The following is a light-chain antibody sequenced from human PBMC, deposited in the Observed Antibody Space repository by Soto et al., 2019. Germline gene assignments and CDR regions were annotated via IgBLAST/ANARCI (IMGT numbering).Light chain of an antibody. CDR1: SSDIGGYNY. V-gene: IGLV2-11*01. Sequence: QSALTQPRSVSGSPGQSVTISCTGTSSDIGGYNYVSWYQQHPDKAPKVMIYDVSKRPSGVPDRFSGSKSGKTASLTISGLQAEDEADYYCCSYEGTYTFWVFGGGTKLTVL. J-gene: IGLJ3*02. CDR2: DVS. CDR3: CSYEGTYTFWV.